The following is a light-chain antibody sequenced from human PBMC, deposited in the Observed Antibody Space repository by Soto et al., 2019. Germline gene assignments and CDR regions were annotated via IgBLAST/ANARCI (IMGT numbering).Light chain of an antibody. CDR1: QSVSSTN. J-gene: IGKJ2*03. CDR2: GAS. CDR3: QQYGTSPVS. Sequence: EIVLTQSPGTLSLSPGERATLSCRASQSVSSTNLAWYQQKPGQAPRLLMYGASSRATGIPDRFSGSGSGTDFTRTISRLEPEDFAVYYCQQYGTSPVSLGQGTKLEI. V-gene: IGKV3-20*01.